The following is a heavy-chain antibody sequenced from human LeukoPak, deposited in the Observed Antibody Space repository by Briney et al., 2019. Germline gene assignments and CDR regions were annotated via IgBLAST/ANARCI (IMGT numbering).Heavy chain of an antibody. V-gene: IGHV4-34*01. CDR3: ARGANSNYVYDY. CDR2: INHSGST. D-gene: IGHD4-11*01. Sequence: PSETLSLTXAVYGGSFSGYYWSWIRQPPGKGMEWIGEINHSGSTNYNPSLKSRVTISVDTSKNQFSLKLSSVAAADTAVYYCARGANSNYVYDYWGQGTLVTVSS. J-gene: IGHJ4*02. CDR1: GGSFSGYY.